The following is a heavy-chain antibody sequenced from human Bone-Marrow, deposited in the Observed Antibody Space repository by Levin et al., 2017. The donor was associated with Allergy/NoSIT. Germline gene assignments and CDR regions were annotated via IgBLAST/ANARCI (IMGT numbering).Heavy chain of an antibody. Sequence: GESLKISCAASGFTFSSYAMSWVRQAPGKGLEWVSGISGGERTFYADSVKGRFTISRDNSKNTLYLQMNNLRAEDTAVYYCAKGTTKWELYDYWGQGTLVTVSS. CDR1: GFTFSSYA. D-gene: IGHD1-26*01. J-gene: IGHJ4*02. CDR2: ISGGERT. V-gene: IGHV3-23*01. CDR3: AKGTTKWELYDY.